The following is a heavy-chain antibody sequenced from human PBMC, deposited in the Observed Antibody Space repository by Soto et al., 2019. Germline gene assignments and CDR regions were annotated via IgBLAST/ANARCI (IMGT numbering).Heavy chain of an antibody. CDR3: ARDGKAYSIGWFDP. Sequence: PVGSLRLTCAASGFTFSSYWMSWVRQAPGKGLEWVANIKQDGSEKYYVDSVKGRFTISRDNAKNSLYLQMNSLRAEDTAVYYCARDGKAYSIGWFDPWGQGTLVTVSS. CDR2: IKQDGSEK. V-gene: IGHV3-7*03. D-gene: IGHD4-4*01. J-gene: IGHJ5*02. CDR1: GFTFSSYW.